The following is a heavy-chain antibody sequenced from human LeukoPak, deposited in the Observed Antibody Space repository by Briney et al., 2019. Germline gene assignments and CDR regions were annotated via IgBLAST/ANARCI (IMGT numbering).Heavy chain of an antibody. D-gene: IGHD3-10*01. CDR1: GFTLSSYW. CDR2: IKQDGSEK. Sequence: GGSLRLSCAASGFTLSSYWMRWVPDAPGEGVVWVPNIKQDGSEKYYVDSVKGRFTISRDNAKNSLSLQMNILRAEATAVYYCARDEHQYYHASTGRFDYWGQGILVTVSS. J-gene: IGHJ4*02. V-gene: IGHV3-7*04. CDR3: ARDEHQYYHASTGRFDY.